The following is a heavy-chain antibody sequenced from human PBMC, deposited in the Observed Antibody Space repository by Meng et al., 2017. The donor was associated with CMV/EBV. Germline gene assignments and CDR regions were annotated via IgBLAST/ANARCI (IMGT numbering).Heavy chain of an antibody. D-gene: IGHD3-16*01. CDR2: IQVIGHT. J-gene: IGHJ4*02. V-gene: IGHV4-4*07. CDR1: GASIKNYN. Sequence: QVQIPETGPGLVKPSETLSLPCIVSGASIKNYNWNWVRQPAGQGLEWIGLIQVIGHTVYNPSLKSRVTVSLDASKSQFSLTLNSVTAADTATYYCAGSRPGGGACDYWGQGILVTVSS. CDR3: AGSRPGGGACDY.